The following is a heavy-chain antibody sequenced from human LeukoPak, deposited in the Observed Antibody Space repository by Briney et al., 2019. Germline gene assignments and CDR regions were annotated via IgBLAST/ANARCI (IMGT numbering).Heavy chain of an antibody. Sequence: GGSLRLSCAVSGFTFSSYAMSWVRQAPGKGLEWVSSISDSGGSTYYADSVKGRSTISRDNSKNTLYLQMNSLKAEDTAVYHCARHLATSGSYPLDYWGQGTPVTVSS. CDR3: ARHLATSGSYPLDY. CDR2: ISDSGGST. CDR1: GFTFSSYA. J-gene: IGHJ4*02. V-gene: IGHV3-23*01. D-gene: IGHD2-15*01.